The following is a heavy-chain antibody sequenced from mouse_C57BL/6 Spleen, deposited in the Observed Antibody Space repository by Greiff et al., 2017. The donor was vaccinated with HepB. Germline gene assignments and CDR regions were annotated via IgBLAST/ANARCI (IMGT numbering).Heavy chain of an antibody. CDR3: AREGIITTDYFDY. CDR2: ISYDGSN. V-gene: IGHV3-6*01. D-gene: IGHD1-1*01. CDR1: GYSITSGYY. J-gene: IGHJ2*01. Sequence: EVKLQESGPGLVKPSQSLSLTCSVTGYSITSGYYWNWIRQFPGNKLEWMGYISYDGSNNYNPSLKNRISITRDTSKNQFFLKLNSVTTEDTATYYCAREGIITTDYFDYWGQGTTLTVSS.